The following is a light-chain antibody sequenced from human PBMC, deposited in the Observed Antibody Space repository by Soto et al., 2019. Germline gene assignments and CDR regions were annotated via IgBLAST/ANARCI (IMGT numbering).Light chain of an antibody. V-gene: IGKV1-33*01. CDR2: DAS. Sequence: DIQMTQSPSSLSASVGDRVTITCQASQDISTFLNWFQQKPGKAPNLLIYDASSLETGVPSRFSGGGSGTEFTFTINSLQPEDIETYYCQQYNNFPLTFGQGTRLEIK. CDR1: QDISTF. CDR3: QQYNNFPLT. J-gene: IGKJ5*01.